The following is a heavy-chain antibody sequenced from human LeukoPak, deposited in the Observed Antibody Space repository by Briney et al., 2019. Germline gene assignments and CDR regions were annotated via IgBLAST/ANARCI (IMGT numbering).Heavy chain of an antibody. D-gene: IGHD3-22*01. CDR3: ARGNHYYDSSGYHY. J-gene: IGHJ4*02. CDR2: ISSNGGST. Sequence: GGSLRLSCAASGFTFSSYAMHWVRQAPGKGLEYVSAISSNGGSTYYANSVKGRFTISRDNSKNTPYLQMGSLRAEDMAVYYCARGNHYYDSSGYHYWGQGTLVTVSS. CDR1: GFTFSSYA. V-gene: IGHV3-64*01.